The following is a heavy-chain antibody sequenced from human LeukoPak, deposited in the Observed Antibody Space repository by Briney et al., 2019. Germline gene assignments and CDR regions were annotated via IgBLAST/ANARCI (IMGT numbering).Heavy chain of an antibody. J-gene: IGHJ4*02. CDR3: ARAEGQITDYDIFSGYPHLYYFDY. V-gene: IGHV1-18*01. CDR2: ISAYNGNT. Sequence: ASVKVSCKASGYTFTSYGISWVRQAPGQGLEWMGWISAYNGNTNYAQKLQGRVTMTTDTSTSTAYMELTSLRSDDTAVYYCARAEGQITDYDIFSGYPHLYYFDYWGQGTLVTVSS. CDR1: GYTFTSYG. D-gene: IGHD3-9*01.